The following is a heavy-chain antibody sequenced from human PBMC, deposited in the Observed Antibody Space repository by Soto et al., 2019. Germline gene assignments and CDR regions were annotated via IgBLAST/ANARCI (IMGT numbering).Heavy chain of an antibody. CDR2: THHSGTL. CDR3: ARGGRGERVEGDYFDY. D-gene: IGHD2-15*01. CDR1: DDAITNGYC. J-gene: IGHJ4*02. V-gene: IGHV4-4*02. Sequence: QVQLQESGPGLVKPSGALSLTCAVSDDAITNGYCWTWVPQSPEKGLEWIGETHHSGTLNYNLSLRSRVSISADRSKNPFSLSLISLSGANTAIYYCARGGRGERVEGDYFDYWGQGILVTVSS.